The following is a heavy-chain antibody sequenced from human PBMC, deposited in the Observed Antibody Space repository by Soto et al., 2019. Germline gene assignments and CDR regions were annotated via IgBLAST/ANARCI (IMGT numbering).Heavy chain of an antibody. V-gene: IGHV3-23*01. CDR3: ASCISYYYYGMDV. Sequence: EVQLLESGGGLVQPGGSLRLSCAASGFTFSSYVMSWVRQAPGKGLGLVWVSGISGSGGSTYYADSVKGRFTISRDNSKNTLYLQMNSLRVEDTAVYYCASCISYYYYGMDVWGHGTTVTVSS. J-gene: IGHJ6*02. CDR2: ISGSGGST. CDR1: GFTFSSYV.